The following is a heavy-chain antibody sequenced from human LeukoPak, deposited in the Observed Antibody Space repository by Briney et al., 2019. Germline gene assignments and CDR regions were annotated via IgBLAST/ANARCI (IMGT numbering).Heavy chain of an antibody. CDR3: ARHRKNVILSRQFGIDV. D-gene: IGHD1-14*01. CDR2: VGQLGDA. J-gene: IGHJ6*02. CDR1: GGSYSGYT. V-gene: IGHV4-34*01. Sequence: PSGTLSLTCVLSGGSYSGYTWTWIRQSPGVGLEWIGEVGQLGDANYSPAFKSRVTITLARSESQFSLQMTSMTASDSAVYYCARHRKNVILSRQFGIDVWGQGTTVIVSS.